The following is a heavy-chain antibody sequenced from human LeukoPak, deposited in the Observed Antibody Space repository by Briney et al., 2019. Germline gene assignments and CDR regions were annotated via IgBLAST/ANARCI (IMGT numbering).Heavy chain of an antibody. CDR2: VNHSGST. CDR3: ARGQRITMIVVVITHGGYFDY. Sequence: SETLSLTCAVYGGSFSGYYWSWIRQPPGKGLEWIGEVNHSGSTNYNPSLKSRVTISVDTSKNQFSLKLSSVTAADTAVYYCARGQRITMIVVVITHGGYFDYWGQGTLVTVSS. D-gene: IGHD3-22*01. J-gene: IGHJ4*02. CDR1: GGSFSGYY. V-gene: IGHV4-34*01.